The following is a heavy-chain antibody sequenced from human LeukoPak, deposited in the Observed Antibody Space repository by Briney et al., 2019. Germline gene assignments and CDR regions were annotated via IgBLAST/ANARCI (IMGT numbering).Heavy chain of an antibody. Sequence: PSETLSLTCTVSGYSISSGYYWGWIRQPPGKGLEWIGGIYHSGSTYYNPSLKSRVTISVDTSKNQFSLKLSSVTAADTAVYYCASLDYGGNSRNYYGMDVWGQGTTVTVSS. V-gene: IGHV4-38-2*02. CDR1: GYSISSGYY. CDR2: IYHSGST. CDR3: ASLDYGGNSRNYYGMDV. D-gene: IGHD4-23*01. J-gene: IGHJ6*02.